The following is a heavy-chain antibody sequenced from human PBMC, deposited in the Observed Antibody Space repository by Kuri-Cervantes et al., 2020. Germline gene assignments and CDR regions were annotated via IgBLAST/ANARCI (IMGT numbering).Heavy chain of an antibody. V-gene: IGHV3-48*01. Sequence: GESLKISCAASGFTLSYYSMNWVRQAPGKGLEWVSHITHSGGTMYYADSVKGRFTISRDNAKNSLYLQMNSLRAEDTAVYYCARGGYSGYSKEYYFDYWGQGILVTVSS. CDR3: ARGGYSGYSKEYYFDY. CDR1: GFTLSYYS. D-gene: IGHD3-22*01. J-gene: IGHJ4*02. CDR2: ITHSGGTM.